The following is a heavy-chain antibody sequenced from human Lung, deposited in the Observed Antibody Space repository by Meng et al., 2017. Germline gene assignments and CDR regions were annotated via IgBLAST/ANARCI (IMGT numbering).Heavy chain of an antibody. J-gene: IGHJ4*02. D-gene: IGHD2-15*01. CDR2: INHRGRT. V-gene: IGHV4-34*01. Sequence: VQLQQWGSGELNPSETLSLTCAVYVGSFSGYQWNWIRQSPGKGLEWIGDINHRGRTNYNPSLKSRVTISVDTSKNQFSLKLSSVTAADTAVYYCARDQGGAGGYWGQGTLVTVSS. CDR3: ARDQGGAGGY. CDR1: VGSFSGYQ.